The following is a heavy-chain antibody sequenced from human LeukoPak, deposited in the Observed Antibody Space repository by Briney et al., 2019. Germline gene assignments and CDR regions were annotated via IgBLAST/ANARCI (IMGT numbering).Heavy chain of an antibody. CDR1: DDSITMYY. D-gene: IGHD4-11*01. CDR2: VDHTGST. J-gene: IGHJ6*03. Sequence: SETLSLTCSVSDDSITMYYWTWIRRPPGKGLEWIGYVDHTGSTNFNPSLNGRVSISRDTSKNLFSLRLRSVTAADTAVYFCARGRVSSSTWYSTYYYYFYMDVWGKGTTVTVSS. CDR3: ARGRVSSSTWYSTYYYYFYMDV. V-gene: IGHV4-59*01.